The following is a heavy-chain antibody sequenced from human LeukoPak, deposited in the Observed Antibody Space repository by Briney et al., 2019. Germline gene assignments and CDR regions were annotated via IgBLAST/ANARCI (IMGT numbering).Heavy chain of an antibody. J-gene: IGHJ5*02. V-gene: IGHV4-39*01. CDR2: IYYSGST. CDR1: GGSISSSSYY. CDR3: AKKSSWFDP. Sequence: SEALSLTCTVSGGSISSSSYYWGWIRQPPGKGLEWIGSIYYSGSTYYNPSLKSRVTISVDTSKNQFSLKLSSVTAADTAVYYCAKKSSWFDPWGQGTLVTVSS. D-gene: IGHD2-2*01.